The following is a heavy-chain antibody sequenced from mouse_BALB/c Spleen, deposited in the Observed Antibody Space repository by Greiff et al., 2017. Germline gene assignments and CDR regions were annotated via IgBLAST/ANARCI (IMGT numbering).Heavy chain of an antibody. V-gene: IGHV14-4*02. CDR2: IDPENGDT. CDR1: GFNIKDYY. CDR3: NAGTTGWDY. D-gene: IGHD3-3*01. Sequence: VQLKQSGAELVRSGASVKLSCTASGFNIKDYYMHWVKQRPEQGLEWIGWIDPENGDTEYAPKFQGKATMTADTSSNTAYLQLSSLTSEDTAVYYCNAGTTGWDYWGQGTSVTVSS. J-gene: IGHJ4*01.